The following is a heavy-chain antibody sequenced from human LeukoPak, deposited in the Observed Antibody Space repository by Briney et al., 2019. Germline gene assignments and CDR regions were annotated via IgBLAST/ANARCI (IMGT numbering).Heavy chain of an antibody. CDR2: INAGNGNT. Sequence: ASVKVSCKASGYTFTSYAMHWVRQAPGQRLEWMGWINAGNGNTKYSQKFQGRVTITRDTSASTAYMELSSLRSEDTAVYYCATLAAAGPDPNYYYYGMDVWGQGTTVTVSS. J-gene: IGHJ6*02. V-gene: IGHV1-3*01. CDR3: ATLAAAGPDPNYYYYGMDV. D-gene: IGHD6-13*01. CDR1: GYTFTSYA.